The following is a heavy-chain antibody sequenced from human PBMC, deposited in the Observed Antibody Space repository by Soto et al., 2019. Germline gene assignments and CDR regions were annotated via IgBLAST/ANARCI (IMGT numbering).Heavy chain of an antibody. CDR3: ARRRPQALAAAGTRYVFAF. J-gene: IGHJ3*01. D-gene: IGHD6-13*01. Sequence: SETLSLTCTVSAGSISSGGYYWSWIRQHTGKGLEWIGYIYYSGSTYYNPSLKSRVTTSVDTSKNQFSLKLSSVTAADTAVYYCARRRPQALAAAGTRYVFAFWGQGTMVGVAS. CDR2: IYYSGST. CDR1: AGSISSGGYY. V-gene: IGHV4-31*03.